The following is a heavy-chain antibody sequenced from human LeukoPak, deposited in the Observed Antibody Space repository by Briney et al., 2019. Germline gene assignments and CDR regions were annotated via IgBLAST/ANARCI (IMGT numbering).Heavy chain of an antibody. V-gene: IGHV1-2*02. CDR2: INPNSGGT. D-gene: IGHD3-10*01. CDR1: GNTFTGNY. J-gene: IGHJ5*02. CDR3: AREAHGSGSVYSDL. Sequence: ASVKVSCKASGNTFTGNYIHWVRRAPGQGLEWMGWINPNSGGTMYAQQFQGRVIMTRDTSIGTAYMELSSLRSDDTAVYYCAREAHGSGSVYSDLWGQGTLVTVSS.